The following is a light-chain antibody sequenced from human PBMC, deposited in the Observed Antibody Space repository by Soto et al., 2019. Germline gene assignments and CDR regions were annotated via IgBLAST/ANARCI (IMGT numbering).Light chain of an antibody. Sequence: QSVLTQPPSASGTPGQRVTISCSGSSSNIGSNTVSWYQQLPGTAPKLLIYTNNQRPSGVPGRFSGSKSGTSASLAISGLQSEDEADYYCAVWDDSLNGFFVFGTGTKLTVL. CDR1: SSNIGSNT. CDR2: TNN. V-gene: IGLV1-44*01. CDR3: AVWDDSLNGFFV. J-gene: IGLJ1*01.